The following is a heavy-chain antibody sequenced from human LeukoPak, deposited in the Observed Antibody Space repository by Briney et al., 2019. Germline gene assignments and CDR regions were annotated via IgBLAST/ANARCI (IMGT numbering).Heavy chain of an antibody. CDR1: GGSISSSSYY. CDR2: IYYSGST. V-gene: IGHV4-39*07. Sequence: PSETLSLTCTVSGGSISSSSYYWGWIRQPPGKGLEWIGSIYYSGSTYYNPSLKSRVTMSVDTSKNQFSLKLSSVTAADTAVYYCARGKIVVVVAATIYYYYGMDVWGQGTTVTVSS. CDR3: ARGKIVVVVAATIYYYYGMDV. J-gene: IGHJ6*02. D-gene: IGHD2-15*01.